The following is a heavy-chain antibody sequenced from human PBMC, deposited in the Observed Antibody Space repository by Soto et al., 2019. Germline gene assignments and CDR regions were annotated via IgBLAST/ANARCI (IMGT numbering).Heavy chain of an antibody. CDR2: LNPSSGLT. CDR3: ARGLVAPYYYGMDV. D-gene: IGHD6-6*01. Sequence: QVQLVQSGAEVMKPGASVKVSCKASGYTFTSNYIHWVRQAPGQGLEWMGILNPSSGLTSYAQKFQGRLTMTRDTSTSTVYMELSSLRSEDTAMYYCARGLVAPYYYGMDVWDQGTTVTVSS. CDR1: GYTFTSNY. J-gene: IGHJ6*02. V-gene: IGHV1-46*01.